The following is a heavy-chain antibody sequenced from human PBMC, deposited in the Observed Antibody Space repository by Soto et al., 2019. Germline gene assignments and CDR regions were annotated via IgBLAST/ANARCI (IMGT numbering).Heavy chain of an antibody. CDR2: IYPGESDI. Sequence: PGESLKISCKGSGYRFTNYWIVWVRQMPGKGLEWMISIYPGESDIRISPSFQGQVTVSADKSISTAYLQWSSLKASDTAMYYCARLGFLEWPFADDYWGQGTLVTVSS. D-gene: IGHD3-3*01. V-gene: IGHV5-51*01. J-gene: IGHJ4*02. CDR3: ARLGFLEWPFADDY. CDR1: GYRFTNYW.